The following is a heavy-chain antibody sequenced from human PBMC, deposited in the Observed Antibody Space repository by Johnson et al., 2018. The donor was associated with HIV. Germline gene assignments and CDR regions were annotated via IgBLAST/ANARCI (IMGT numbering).Heavy chain of an antibody. V-gene: IGHV3-20*04. CDR1: GFTFSSYA. CDR2: IHWNGGST. CDR3: ARGVPIAAAGHDAFDI. J-gene: IGHJ3*02. D-gene: IGHD6-13*01. Sequence: MLLVESGGGVVQPGRSLRLSCAASGFTFSSYAMHWVRQAPGKGLEWVSGIHWNGGSTGYADSVMGRFTISRDNAKNSLYLQMNSLRAEDTAVYYCARGVPIAAAGHDAFDIWGQGTMVTVSS.